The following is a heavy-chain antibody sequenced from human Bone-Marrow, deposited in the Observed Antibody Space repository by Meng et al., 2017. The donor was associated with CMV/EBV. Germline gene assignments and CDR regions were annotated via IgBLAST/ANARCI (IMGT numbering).Heavy chain of an antibody. CDR1: GFTFSSYW. D-gene: IGHD5-18*01. V-gene: IGHV3-7*01. CDR3: ARDLRIQLWFGYYYGMDV. CDR2: IKQDGSEK. Sequence: GESLKISCAASGFTFSSYWMSWVRQAPGKGLEWVANIKQDGSEKYYVDSVKGRFTISRDNAKNSLYLQMNSLRAEDTAVYYCARDLRIQLWFGYYYGMDVWGQGTTVTV. J-gene: IGHJ6*02.